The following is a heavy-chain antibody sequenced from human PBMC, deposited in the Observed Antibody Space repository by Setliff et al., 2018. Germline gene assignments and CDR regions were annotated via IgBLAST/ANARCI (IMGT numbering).Heavy chain of an antibody. J-gene: IGHJ6*03. Sequence: NPSETLSLTCTVSGGSISSYYWSWIRQPPGKGLEWIGQIHTGSTNYNPSLRSRVTISVDMSKNQFSLKLNSVTAADTAVYYCARGGSSWYGADHYYYNYMDVWGKGTTVTVSS. CDR2: IHTGST. CDR1: GGSISSYY. CDR3: ARGGSSWYGADHYYYNYMDV. D-gene: IGHD6-13*01. V-gene: IGHV4-4*08.